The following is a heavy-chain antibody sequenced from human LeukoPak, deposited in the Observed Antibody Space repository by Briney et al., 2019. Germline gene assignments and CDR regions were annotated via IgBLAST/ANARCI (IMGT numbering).Heavy chain of an antibody. J-gene: IGHJ4*02. Sequence: GGSLRLSCAASGFTFTNYAMSWVRQGPGKGLEWVAGISGSGHSTYYADSVKGRFTISRDNSKNTLYLQMSSLRVEDTAVYYCARGRGSWYGVYFDYWGQGTLVTVSS. CDR2: ISGSGHST. CDR3: ARGRGSWYGVYFDY. V-gene: IGHV3-23*01. CDR1: GFTFTNYA. D-gene: IGHD6-13*01.